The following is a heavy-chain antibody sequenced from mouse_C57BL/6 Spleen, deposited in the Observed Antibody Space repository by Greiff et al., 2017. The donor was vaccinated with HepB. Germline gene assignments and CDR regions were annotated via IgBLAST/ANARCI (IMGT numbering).Heavy chain of an antibody. Sequence: VKLVESGPGLVQPSQSLSITCTVSGFSLTSYGVHWVRQSPGKGLEWLGVIWRGGSTDYNAAFMSRLSITKDNSKSQVFFKMNSLQADDTAIYYCAKNWGYYGSSLYAMDYWGQGTSVTVSS. V-gene: IGHV2-5*01. CDR3: AKNWGYYGSSLYAMDY. CDR1: GFSLTSYG. D-gene: IGHD1-1*01. J-gene: IGHJ4*01. CDR2: IWRGGST.